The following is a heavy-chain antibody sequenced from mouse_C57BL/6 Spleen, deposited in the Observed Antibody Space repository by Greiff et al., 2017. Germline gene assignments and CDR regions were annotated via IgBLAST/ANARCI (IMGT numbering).Heavy chain of an antibody. Sequence: VQLQQSGPELVKPGASVKISCKASGYTFTDYYMNWVKQSHGKSLEWIGDINPNNGGTSYNQKFKGKATLTVDKSSSTAYMELRSLTSEDSAVYYCARGKLRLYYFDYWGQGTTLTVSS. CDR1: GYTFTDYY. J-gene: IGHJ2*01. V-gene: IGHV1-26*01. D-gene: IGHD1-2*01. CDR3: ARGKLRLYYFDY. CDR2: INPNNGGT.